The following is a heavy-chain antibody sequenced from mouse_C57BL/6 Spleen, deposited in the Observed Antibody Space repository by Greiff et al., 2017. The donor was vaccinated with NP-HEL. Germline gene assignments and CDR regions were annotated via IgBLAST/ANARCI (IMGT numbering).Heavy chain of an antibody. CDR1: GYAFSSYW. CDR3: ALTVQRAMDY. CDR2: IYPGDGDT. Sequence: VKVVESGAELVKPGASVKISCKASGYAFSSYWMNWVKQRPGKGLEWIGQIYPGDGDTNYNGKFKGKATLTADKSSSTAYMQLSSLTSEDSAVYFCALTVQRAMDYWGQGTSVTVSS. V-gene: IGHV1-80*01. J-gene: IGHJ4*01.